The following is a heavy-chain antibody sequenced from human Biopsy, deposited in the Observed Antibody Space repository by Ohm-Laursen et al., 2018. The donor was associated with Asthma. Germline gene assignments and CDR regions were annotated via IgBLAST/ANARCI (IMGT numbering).Heavy chain of an antibody. J-gene: IGHJ6*02. V-gene: IGHV4-61*05. CDR1: GGSISSNFYY. D-gene: IGHD3-10*01. CDR3: ARGPNYHGSGRAPIGMDV. Sequence: TLSLTCTVSGGSISSNFYYWGWIRQPPGKGLEWLGYIYYTRSDNYNPSLKSRVTISVDTSKNQFSLRLISVTAADTAVYYCARGPNYHGSGRAPIGMDVWGQGTTVTVSS. CDR2: IYYTRSD.